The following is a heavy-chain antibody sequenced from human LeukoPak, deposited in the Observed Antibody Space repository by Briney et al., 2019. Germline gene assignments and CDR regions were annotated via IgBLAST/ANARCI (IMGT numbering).Heavy chain of an antibody. CDR3: AREGVPAAIGYYFDY. CDR2: IWYDGSNK. V-gene: IGHV3-33*01. CDR1: GFTFSSYG. J-gene: IGHJ4*02. Sequence: GGSLRLSCAASGFTFSSYGMHWVRQAPGKGLEWVAVIWYDGSNKYYADSVKGRFTISRDNSKNTLYLQMNSLRAEDTAVYYSAREGVPAAIGYYFDYWGQGTLVTVYS. D-gene: IGHD2-2*02.